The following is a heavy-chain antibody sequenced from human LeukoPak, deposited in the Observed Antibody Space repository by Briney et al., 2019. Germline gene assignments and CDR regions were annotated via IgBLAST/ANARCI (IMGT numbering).Heavy chain of an antibody. CDR2: IRQDGSEK. CDR3: ARTGYSSSWYPFDY. D-gene: IGHD6-13*01. CDR1: GFTFSSYW. Sequence: GGSLRLSSAASGFTFSSYWMSWVRQAPGKGLEWVANIRQDGSEKYYVDSVKGRFTISRDHGKNSLYLQMNSLRAEDTAVYYCARTGYSSSWYPFDYWGQGTLVTVSS. J-gene: IGHJ4*02. V-gene: IGHV3-7*01.